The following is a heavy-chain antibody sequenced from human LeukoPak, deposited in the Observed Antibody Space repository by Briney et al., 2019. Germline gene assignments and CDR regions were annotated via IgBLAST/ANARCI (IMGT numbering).Heavy chain of an antibody. CDR3: ARSRKYSSSSERMNYYYYYMDV. D-gene: IGHD6-6*01. V-gene: IGHV3-21*01. Sequence: PGGSLRLSCAASGFTFSSYGMSWVRQAPGKGLEWVSSISSSSSYIYYADSVKGRFTISRDNSKNTLYLQMNSLRAEDTAVYYCARSRKYSSSSERMNYYYYYMDVWGKGTTATVSS. CDR1: GFTFSSYG. CDR2: ISSSSSYI. J-gene: IGHJ6*03.